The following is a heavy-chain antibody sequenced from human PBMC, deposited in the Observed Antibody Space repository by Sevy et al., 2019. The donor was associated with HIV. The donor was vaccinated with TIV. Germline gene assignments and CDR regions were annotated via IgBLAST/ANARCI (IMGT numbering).Heavy chain of an antibody. Sequence: GGSLRLSCAASGFTFSSYWMHWVRQAPGKGPVWVSGVNSDGSSTNYADSAKGRFTMSRDSAKNTLYLQMNSLRAEDTAVYFCVAANTWQDYWGQGTLVTVSS. J-gene: IGHJ4*02. V-gene: IGHV3-74*01. CDR2: VNSDGSST. D-gene: IGHD2-15*01. CDR1: GFTFSSYW. CDR3: VAANTWQDY.